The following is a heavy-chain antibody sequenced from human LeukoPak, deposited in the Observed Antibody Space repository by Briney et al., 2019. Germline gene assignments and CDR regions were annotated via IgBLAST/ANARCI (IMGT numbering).Heavy chain of an antibody. CDR1: GFTFSNAW. J-gene: IGHJ6*04. CDR3: TNLAMDV. Sequence: GGSLRLSCVASGFTFSNAWMSWVRQAPGKGLEWVGRITNKIDGGTTEDAAPVKGRFTIPIYDSKNTVYLQMNSLKTGDTAVYYCTNLAMDVWGKGTTVTVSS. V-gene: IGHV3-15*01. CDR2: ITNKIDGGTT.